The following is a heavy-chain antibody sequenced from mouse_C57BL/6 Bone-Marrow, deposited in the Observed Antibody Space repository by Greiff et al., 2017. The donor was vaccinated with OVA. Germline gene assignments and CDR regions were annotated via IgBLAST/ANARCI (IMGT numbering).Heavy chain of an antibody. Sequence: VKLQQPGAELVKPGASVKLSCKASGYTFTSYWMHWVKQRPGQGLEWIGMIHPNSGSTNYNEKFKSKATLTVDKSASTAYMQLSSLTSEDSAVYYCEEEGYFDVWGTGTTVTVSS. V-gene: IGHV1-64*01. CDR3: EEEGYFDV. CDR1: GYTFTSYW. J-gene: IGHJ1*03. CDR2: IHPNSGST.